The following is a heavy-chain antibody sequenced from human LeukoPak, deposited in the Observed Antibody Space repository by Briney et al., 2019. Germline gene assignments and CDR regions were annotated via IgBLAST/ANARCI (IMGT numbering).Heavy chain of an antibody. CDR2: ISWNSGSI. D-gene: IGHD2-15*01. Sequence: GRSLRLSCAASGFTFDDYAMHWVRQAPGKGLEWVSGISWNSGSIGYADSVKGRFTISRDNAKNSLYLQMNSLRVEDTAVYYCARDGGPFDSWGQGTLVTVSS. CDR3: ARDGGPFDS. J-gene: IGHJ4*02. V-gene: IGHV3-9*01. CDR1: GFTFDDYA.